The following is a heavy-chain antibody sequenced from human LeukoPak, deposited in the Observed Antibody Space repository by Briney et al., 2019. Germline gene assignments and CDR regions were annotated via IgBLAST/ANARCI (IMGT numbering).Heavy chain of an antibody. CDR1: GGSISTYY. V-gene: IGHV4-59*01. Sequence: SETLSLTCTVSGGSISTYYWTWIRQPPGKGLEWIGNIYYSGSTNYNPSLKSRVTISVDTSKNQFSLRLSSATAADTAVYYCAGSLGNLMVHARVFDYWGQGTLVTVSS. CDR3: AGSLGNLMVHARVFDY. J-gene: IGHJ4*02. CDR2: IYYSGST. D-gene: IGHD2-8*01.